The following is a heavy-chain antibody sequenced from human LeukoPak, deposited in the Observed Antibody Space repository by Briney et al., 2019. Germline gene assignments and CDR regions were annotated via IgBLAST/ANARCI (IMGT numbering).Heavy chain of an antibody. CDR2: IYSGGST. V-gene: IGHV3-66*01. Sequence: GGSLRLSCAASAITVSSNYMSWVRQAPGKGLEWVSIIYSGGSTYYADSVKGRFTISRDNSKNTLYLQMNSLRAEDTAVYYCARVIVGAAYDAFDIWGQGTMVTVSS. D-gene: IGHD1-26*01. J-gene: IGHJ3*02. CDR1: AITVSSNY. CDR3: ARVIVGAAYDAFDI.